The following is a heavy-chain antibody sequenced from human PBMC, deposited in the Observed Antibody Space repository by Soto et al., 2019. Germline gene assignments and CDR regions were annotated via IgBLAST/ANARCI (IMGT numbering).Heavy chain of an antibody. V-gene: IGHV4-30-2*06. CDR2: IYHSGGT. CDR1: GGSISSGGYS. CDR3: ARDSLTGNWFDP. Sequence: QLQLQESGSGLVKPSHTLSLTCAVSGGSISSGGYSWNWIRQLPGKGQEWIGYIYHSGGTLYNPSLKSRVTISVDKSRNQFSLTLPSVTAADTAVYYCARDSLTGNWFDPWGQGTLVTVSS. J-gene: IGHJ5*02. D-gene: IGHD2-8*02.